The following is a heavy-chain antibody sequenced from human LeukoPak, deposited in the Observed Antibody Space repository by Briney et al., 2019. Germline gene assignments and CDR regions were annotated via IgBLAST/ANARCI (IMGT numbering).Heavy chain of an antibody. CDR1: GGSISSYY. V-gene: IGHV4-59*01. Sequence: SETLSLTCTVSGGSISSYYWSWIRQPPGKGLEWIGYIYYSGSTNYNPSLKSRVTISVDTSKNQFSLKLSSVTAADTAVYYCARAPLHDYGGGPFDYWGQGTLVTVSS. CDR2: IYYSGST. CDR3: ARAPLHDYGGGPFDY. D-gene: IGHD4-23*01. J-gene: IGHJ4*02.